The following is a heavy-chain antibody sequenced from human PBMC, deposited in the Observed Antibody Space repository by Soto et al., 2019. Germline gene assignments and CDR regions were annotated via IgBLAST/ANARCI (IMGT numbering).Heavy chain of an antibody. CDR3: AKDISRLGAFDI. J-gene: IGHJ3*02. CDR2: ISGSGGST. V-gene: IGHV3-23*01. D-gene: IGHD6-19*01. Sequence: EVQLLESGGGLVHPGGSLRLSCAASGFTFSSYAMSWVRQAPGKGLEWVSAISGSGGSTYYADSVKGRFTISRDNSKNTLYLQMNSLRAEDTAVYYCAKDISRLGAFDIWGQGTMVTVSS. CDR1: GFTFSSYA.